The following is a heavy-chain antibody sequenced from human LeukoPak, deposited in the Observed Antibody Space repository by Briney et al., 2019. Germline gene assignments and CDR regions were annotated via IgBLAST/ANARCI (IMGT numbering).Heavy chain of an antibody. CDR1: GFTFSSYS. CDR3: ARAPYASGWYRGDNDY. J-gene: IGHJ4*02. D-gene: IGHD6-19*01. CDR2: ISGSSGTK. Sequence: GGSLRLSCAASGFTFSSYSMHWVRQAPGKGLKWVSYISGSSGTKYYADSVKGRFTVSRDNAKNSLYLQMNSLRAEDTAVYYVARAPYASGWYRGDNDYWGQGTLVTVSS. V-gene: IGHV3-48*01.